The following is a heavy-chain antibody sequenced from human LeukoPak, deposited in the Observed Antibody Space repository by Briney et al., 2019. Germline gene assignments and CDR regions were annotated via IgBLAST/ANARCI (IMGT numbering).Heavy chain of an antibody. J-gene: IGHJ4*02. CDR1: GFTFSKYA. V-gene: IGHV3-30*04. CDR3: ARGRVVPATRLDY. CDR2: ISFDAKHK. D-gene: IGHD2-15*01. Sequence: PGGSLRLSCVGSGFTFSKYAMHWVRQAPGKGLEWLAVISFDAKHKYYGDSVKDRFTISRDNSNNTLYLQMSGLTSEDTTLYYCARGRVVPATRLDYWGRGTLVTVSS.